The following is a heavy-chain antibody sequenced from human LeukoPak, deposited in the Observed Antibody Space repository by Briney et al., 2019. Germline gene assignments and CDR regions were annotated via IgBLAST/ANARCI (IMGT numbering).Heavy chain of an antibody. CDR1: GYTLTELS. J-gene: IGHJ3*02. V-gene: IGHV1-24*01. CDR2: FDPEDGET. CDR3: ATDSRITMVRGGAFDI. D-gene: IGHD3-10*01. Sequence: ASVKVSCKVSGYTLTELSMHWVRQVPGKGLEWKGGFDPEDGETMYAQKFQGRVTMTEDTSTDTAYMELSSLRSEDTAVYYCATDSRITMVRGGAFDIWGQGTLVTVSS.